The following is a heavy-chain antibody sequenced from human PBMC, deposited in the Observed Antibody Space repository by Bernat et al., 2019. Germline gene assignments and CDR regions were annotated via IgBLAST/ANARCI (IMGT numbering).Heavy chain of an antibody. D-gene: IGHD3-16*02. CDR1: GFTFSNAW. V-gene: IGHV3-15*01. Sequence: EVQLVESGGGLVKPGGSLRLSCAASGFTFSNAWMSWVRQAPGKGLEWVGRIKSKTDGGTTDYAATVKGRFTISRDDSNNTLYLQMNSLNTEDTDVYYCTTDLADYIWGSYRYLGWFDPWGQGTLVTVSS. CDR2: IKSKTDGGTT. CDR3: TTDLADYIWGSYRYLGWFDP. J-gene: IGHJ5*02.